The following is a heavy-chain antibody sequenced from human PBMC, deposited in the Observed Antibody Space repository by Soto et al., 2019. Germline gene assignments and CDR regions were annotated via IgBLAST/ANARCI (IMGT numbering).Heavy chain of an antibody. J-gene: IGHJ5*02. V-gene: IGHV3-72*01. CDR3: SRDLGS. CDR1: GFTFSDHH. Sequence: EVHLVESGGGLVQPGGSLRLTCAASGFTFSDHHMDWDRQAPGKALEWVGRTRNKANSYTTEYAASVKGRFTISRDDSKNSLYLQMNSLKTEDTAVYYCSRDLGSWGQGTLVTVSS. CDR2: TRNKANSYTT.